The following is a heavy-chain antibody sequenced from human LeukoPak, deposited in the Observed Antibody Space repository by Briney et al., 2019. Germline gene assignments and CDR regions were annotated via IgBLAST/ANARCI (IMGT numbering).Heavy chain of an antibody. J-gene: IGHJ6*03. Sequence: GGSLRLSCAASGFTFSNAWMSWVRQAPGKGLEWAGRIKSKTDGGTTDYAAPVKGRFTISRDDSKNTLYLQMNSLKTEDTAVYYCTATTYYYDSSGYYYMDVWGKGTTVTVSS. D-gene: IGHD3-22*01. CDR2: IKSKTDGGTT. CDR3: TATTYYYDSSGYYYMDV. CDR1: GFTFSNAW. V-gene: IGHV3-15*01.